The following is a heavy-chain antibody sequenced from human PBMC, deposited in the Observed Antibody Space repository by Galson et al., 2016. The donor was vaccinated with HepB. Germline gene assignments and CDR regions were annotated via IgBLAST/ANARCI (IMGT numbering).Heavy chain of an antibody. CDR2: MSDSDDI. Sequence: SLRLSCAASGFTFSSYAMAWVRQAPGKGLEWVSGMSDSDDIYYSPTVKGRFTISRDNSKNTVFLQLTSLRAEDTAVYYCAKDKRGHSSAWYWYFDYWGPGTLVSASS. D-gene: IGHD6-13*01. J-gene: IGHJ4*02. CDR3: AKDKRGHSSAWYWYFDY. CDR1: GFTFSSYA. V-gene: IGHV3-23*01.